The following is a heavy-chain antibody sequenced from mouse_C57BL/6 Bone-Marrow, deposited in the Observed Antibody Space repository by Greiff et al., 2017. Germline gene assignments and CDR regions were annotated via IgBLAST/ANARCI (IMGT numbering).Heavy chain of an antibody. D-gene: IGHD1-1*01. V-gene: IGHV1-53*01. CDR3: ASLGDYYGSSYYAMDY. CDR1: GYTFTSYW. CDR2: INPSNGGT. Sequence: QVQLQQPGTELVKPGASVKLSCKASGYTFTSYWMHWVKQRPGQGLEWIGKINPSNGGTNYNEKFKSKATLTVDKSSSTACMQLSSLTSEDSAVYCCASLGDYYGSSYYAMDYWGQGTSVTVSS. J-gene: IGHJ4*01.